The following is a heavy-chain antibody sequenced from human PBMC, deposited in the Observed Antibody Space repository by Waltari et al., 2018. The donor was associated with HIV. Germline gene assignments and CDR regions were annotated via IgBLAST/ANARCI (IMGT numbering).Heavy chain of an antibody. V-gene: IGHV4-34*02. CDR2: VDYSGDT. D-gene: IGHD3-3*01. CDR1: GGSFNGYY. Sequence: VQLQQWGTGRLMPSETLSLTCAVYGGSFNGYYWTWIRQSPGNGLVWVGGVDYSGDTNCRPSLKSRLSISVDTCKNQFCLKLTSMTSANTGLYYCARGARTSILGVVKYFQPWGQGTLVNVSS. CDR3: ARGARTSILGVVKYFQP. J-gene: IGHJ1*01.